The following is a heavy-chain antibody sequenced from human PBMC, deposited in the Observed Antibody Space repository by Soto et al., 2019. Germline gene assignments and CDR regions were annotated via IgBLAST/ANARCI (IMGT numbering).Heavy chain of an antibody. CDR1: GFTFSSYG. Sequence: PGGSLRLSCAASGFTFSSYGMHWVRQAPGKGLEWVAVISYDGSNKYYADSVKGRFTISRDNSKDTLYLQMNSLRAEDTAVYYCAKDLCDWGQGTLVTVSS. J-gene: IGHJ4*02. V-gene: IGHV3-30*18. CDR3: AKDLCD. CDR2: ISYDGSNK. D-gene: IGHD2-2*01.